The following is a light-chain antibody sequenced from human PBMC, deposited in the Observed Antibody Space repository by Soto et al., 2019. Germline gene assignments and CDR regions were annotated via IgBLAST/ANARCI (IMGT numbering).Light chain of an antibody. CDR1: QTISSY. CDR2: AAS. V-gene: IGKV1-9*01. CDR3: QQRNSYLPIT. Sequence: IQMTQSKTSLSTSVGDIVTIICLESQTISSYVSWYQQEPGKAPKLLIYAASTLQSGVPSRFSGSGSGTEFTLTISCLQPEDFATYYCQQRNSYLPITFCQGTLLENK. J-gene: IGKJ5*01.